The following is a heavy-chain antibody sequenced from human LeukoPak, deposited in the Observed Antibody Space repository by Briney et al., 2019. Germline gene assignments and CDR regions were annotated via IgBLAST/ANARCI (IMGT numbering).Heavy chain of an antibody. Sequence: ASVKVSCKASGYTFIDYFIHWVRQTPGQGLEWMGRINPNSGGTDYAQNFQDRGTMTRDTSINTAYMELSRLTSDDTAVYYCARDLPSTSNWELDYWGQGTLVTVSS. CDR1: GYTFIDYF. CDR2: INPNSGGT. CDR3: ARDLPSTSNWELDY. D-gene: IGHD7-27*01. J-gene: IGHJ4*02. V-gene: IGHV1-2*06.